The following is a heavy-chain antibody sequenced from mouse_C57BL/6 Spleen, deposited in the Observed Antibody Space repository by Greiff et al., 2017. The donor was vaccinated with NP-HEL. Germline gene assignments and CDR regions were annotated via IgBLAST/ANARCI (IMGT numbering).Heavy chain of an antibody. CDR2: IYPRSGNT. J-gene: IGHJ1*03. Sequence: QVQLQQSGAELARPGASVKLSCKASDYTFTSYGISWVKQRTGQGLEWIGEIYPRSGNTYYNEKFKGKATLTADKSSSTAYMELRSLTSEDSAVYFCARGTGYGNPWYFDVWGTGTTVTVSS. CDR1: DYTFTSYG. CDR3: ARGTGYGNPWYFDV. D-gene: IGHD2-1*01. V-gene: IGHV1-81*01.